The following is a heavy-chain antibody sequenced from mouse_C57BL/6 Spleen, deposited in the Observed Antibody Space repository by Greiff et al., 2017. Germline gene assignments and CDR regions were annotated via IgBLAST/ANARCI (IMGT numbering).Heavy chain of an antibody. D-gene: IGHD1-1*01. Sequence: EVQVVESGGDLGKPGGSLKLSCAASGFTFSSYGMSWVRQTPDKRLEWVATISSGGSYTYYPDSVKGRFTISRDNAKNTLYLQMSSQKAEDTAMYYCASLATAVAYWGQGTLVTVSA. CDR1: GFTFSSYG. V-gene: IGHV5-6*01. CDR3: ASLATAVAY. CDR2: ISSGGSYT. J-gene: IGHJ3*01.